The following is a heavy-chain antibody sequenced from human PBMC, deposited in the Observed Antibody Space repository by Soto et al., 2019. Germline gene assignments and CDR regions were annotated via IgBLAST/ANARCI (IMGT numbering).Heavy chain of an antibody. Sequence: QVQLQESGPGLVKPSETLSLTCTVSGGSISSYYWSWIRQPPGKGLEWIGYIYYSGSTNYNPSLKIRVTIAVDTSKNQFSLKLSSVTAADTAVYYCARGGWRQIDYWGQGTLVTVSS. V-gene: IGHV4-59*08. CDR2: IYYSGST. D-gene: IGHD3-3*01. J-gene: IGHJ4*02. CDR1: GGSISSYY. CDR3: ARGGWRQIDY.